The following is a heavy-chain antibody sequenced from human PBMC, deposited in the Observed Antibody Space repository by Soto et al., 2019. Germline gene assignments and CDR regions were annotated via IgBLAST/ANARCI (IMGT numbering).Heavy chain of an antibody. CDR3: AGRRARGSTIY. Sequence: QVQLQESGPGLLEPSGTLALTCAVSGDSIRSSHWWPWVRQPPGKGLEWIGEVSDSGNTNYSPSLRRRITVSLDNSQSQFSLTSTSVTAADTAFYCRAGRRARGSTIYWGQGTLVTVST. CDR2: VSDSGNT. J-gene: IGHJ4*02. CDR1: GDSIRSSHW. V-gene: IGHV4-4*01. D-gene: IGHD3-10*01.